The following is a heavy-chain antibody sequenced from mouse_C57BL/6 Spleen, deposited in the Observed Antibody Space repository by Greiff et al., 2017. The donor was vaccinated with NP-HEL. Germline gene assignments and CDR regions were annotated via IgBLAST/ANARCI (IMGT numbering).Heavy chain of an antibody. Sequence: QVQLQQPGAELVKPGASVKLSCKASGYTFTSYWMHWVKQRPGQGLEWIGMIHPNSGSTNYNEKFKSKATLTVDKSSSTAYMQLSSLTSEDSAVYYCARTLYSPLYAMDYWGQGTSVTVSS. J-gene: IGHJ4*01. CDR2: IHPNSGST. V-gene: IGHV1-64*01. CDR1: GYTFTSYW. D-gene: IGHD6-5*01. CDR3: ARTLYSPLYAMDY.